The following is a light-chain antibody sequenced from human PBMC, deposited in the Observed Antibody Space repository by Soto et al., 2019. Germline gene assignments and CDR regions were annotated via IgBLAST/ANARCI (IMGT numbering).Light chain of an antibody. CDR1: QGVGNC. Sequence: DIELTQSPSSLFPSVGDRVTITCRASQGVGNCLNWYQQKAGRAPKFLMQDASNLETGVPSRFSGSGSGKYFSFTITSLQPEDVATYYCQQCRDVPLTFGGGTKVDI. CDR3: QQCRDVPLT. CDR2: DAS. J-gene: IGKJ4*01. V-gene: IGKV1-33*01.